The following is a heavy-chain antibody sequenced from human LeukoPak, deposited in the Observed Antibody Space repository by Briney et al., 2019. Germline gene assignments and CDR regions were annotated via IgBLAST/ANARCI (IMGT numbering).Heavy chain of an antibody. CDR1: GFTLDDYA. CDR2: ISGDGDTT. CDR3: AKGVRSGTYYNCFDP. Sequence: AGGSLRLSCVASGFTLDDYAIHWVRQAPGKGLEWISLISGDGDTTYYANSVKGRFTISRDNSKNSLYLQMSSLRAEDTALYYCAKGVRSGTYYNCFDPWGQGTLVTVSS. V-gene: IGHV3-43*02. J-gene: IGHJ5*02. D-gene: IGHD1-26*01.